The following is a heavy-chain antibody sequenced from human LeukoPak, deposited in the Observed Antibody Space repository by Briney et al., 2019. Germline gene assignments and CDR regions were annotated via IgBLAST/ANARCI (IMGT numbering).Heavy chain of an antibody. D-gene: IGHD3-22*01. CDR1: GGCFSGYY. J-gene: IGHJ4*02. V-gene: IGHV4-34*01. CDR3: ARVYYYDSSGYSAFDY. Sequence: SETLSLTCAVYGGCFSGYYWSWIRQPPGKELEWIGEINHSGSTNYNPSLKSRVTISVDTSKNQFSLKLSSVTAADTAVYYCARVYYYDSSGYSAFDYWGQGTLVTVSS. CDR2: INHSGST.